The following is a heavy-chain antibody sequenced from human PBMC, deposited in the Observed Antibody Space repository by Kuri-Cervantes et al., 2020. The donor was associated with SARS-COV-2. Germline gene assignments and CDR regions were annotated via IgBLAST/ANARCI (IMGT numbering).Heavy chain of an antibody. V-gene: IGHV1-69*13. J-gene: IGHJ6*02. CDR2: IIPIFGTA. CDR3: ASRSTPPPYYDFWYGMDV. CDR1: GGTFSSYA. D-gene: IGHD3-3*01. Sequence: SVKVSCKASGGTFSSYAISWVRQAPGQGLEWTGGIIPIFGTANYAQKFQGRVTITADESTSTAYMELSSLRSEDTAVYYCASRSTPPPYYDFWYGMDVWGQGTTVTVSS.